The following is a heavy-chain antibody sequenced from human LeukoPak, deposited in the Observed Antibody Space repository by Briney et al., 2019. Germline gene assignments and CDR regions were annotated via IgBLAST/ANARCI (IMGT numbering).Heavy chain of an antibody. V-gene: IGHV4-30-2*01. CDR1: GGSISSGGYS. Sequence: SQTLSLTCAVSGGSISSGGYSWSWIRQPPGKGLEWIGYIYHSGSTYYNPSLKSRVTISVDRSKNKFSLKLSSVTAADTAVYYCARGDTAMARSPFDYWGQGTLVTVSS. CDR2: IYHSGST. J-gene: IGHJ4*02. D-gene: IGHD5-18*01. CDR3: ARGDTAMARSPFDY.